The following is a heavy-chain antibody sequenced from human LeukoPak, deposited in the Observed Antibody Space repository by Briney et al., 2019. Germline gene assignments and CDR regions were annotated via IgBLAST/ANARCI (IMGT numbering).Heavy chain of an antibody. D-gene: IGHD3-16*01. CDR1: GGSISSSYYY. J-gene: IGHJ6*02. CDR3: ARGRATALWGYYYYGMDV. CDR2: IYDSGST. Sequence: PSETLSLTCTVSGGSISSSYYYWGWIRQPPGKGLEWIGSIYDSGSTYYNPSLKSRVTISVDTSKNQFSLKLSSVTAADTAVYYCARGRATALWGYYYYGMDVWGQGTTVTVSS. V-gene: IGHV4-39*01.